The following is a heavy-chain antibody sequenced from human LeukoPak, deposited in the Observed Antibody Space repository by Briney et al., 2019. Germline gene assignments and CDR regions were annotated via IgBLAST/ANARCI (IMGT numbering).Heavy chain of an antibody. Sequence: GGSLRLSCAASGFTFSSYAMSWVRQAPGKGLEWVSAISGSGGTTYYADSVKGRFTISRDNSKNMLYLKMNSLRAEDTAVYYCAKGSNDFWSGYLPGFDPWGQGTLVTVSS. CDR1: GFTFSSYA. J-gene: IGHJ5*02. D-gene: IGHD3-3*01. CDR3: AKGSNDFWSGYLPGFDP. CDR2: ISGSGGTT. V-gene: IGHV3-23*01.